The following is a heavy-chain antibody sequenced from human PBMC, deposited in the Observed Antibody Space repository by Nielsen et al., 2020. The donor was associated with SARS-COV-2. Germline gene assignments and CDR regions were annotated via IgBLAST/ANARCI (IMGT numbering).Heavy chain of an antibody. Sequence: SVKVSCNASGGTFISYAISWVRQAPGQGLEWMGGIIPIFGTANYAQKFQGRVTITADESTSTVYMELSSLRSEDTAVYYCARDGGSPDVNWFDPWGQGTLVTVSS. CDR1: GGTFISYA. CDR2: IIPIFGTA. CDR3: ARDGGSPDVNWFDP. V-gene: IGHV1-69*13. J-gene: IGHJ5*02. D-gene: IGHD1-26*01.